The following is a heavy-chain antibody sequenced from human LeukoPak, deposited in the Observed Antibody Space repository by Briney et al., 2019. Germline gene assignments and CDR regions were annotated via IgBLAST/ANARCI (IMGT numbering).Heavy chain of an antibody. D-gene: IGHD1-26*01. Sequence: PGGSLRLSCAASGFTFSDYGMHWVRQAPGKGLQWVAVIWYDGINEYYAGSVKGRFTISRDNSKNTLYLQMNSLRAEDSALYYCAKPERSGSYSYYFDYWGQGTLVTVSS. CDR1: GFTFSDYG. V-gene: IGHV3-33*06. J-gene: IGHJ4*02. CDR3: AKPERSGSYSYYFDY. CDR2: IWYDGINE.